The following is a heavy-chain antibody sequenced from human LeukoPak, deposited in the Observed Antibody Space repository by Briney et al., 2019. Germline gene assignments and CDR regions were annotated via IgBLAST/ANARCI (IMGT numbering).Heavy chain of an antibody. CDR2: ISVSSTYI. CDR3: ASRTAMVTGFDY. J-gene: IGHJ4*02. V-gene: IGHV3-21*01. D-gene: IGHD5-18*01. Sequence: GGSLRLSCAVSAFIFSNYSMNWVRQAPGKGLEWVSSISVSSTYIYYADSVKGRFTISRDNAKNSLYLQMNSLRAEDTAVYYCASRTAMVTGFDYWGQGTLVTASS. CDR1: AFIFSNYS.